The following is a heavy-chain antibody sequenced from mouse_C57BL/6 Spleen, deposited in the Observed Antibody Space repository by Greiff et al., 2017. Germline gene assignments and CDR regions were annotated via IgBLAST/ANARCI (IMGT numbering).Heavy chain of an antibody. CDR2: INPYNGGT. Sequence: EVKLMESGPVLVKPGASVKMSCKASGYTFTDYYMNWVKQSHGKSLEWIGVINPYNGGTSYNQKFKGKATLTVDKSSSTAYMELNSLTSEDSAVYDCARSDGSSLYYFDYWGQGTTLTVSS. J-gene: IGHJ2*01. V-gene: IGHV1-19*01. CDR3: ARSDGSSLYYFDY. D-gene: IGHD1-1*01. CDR1: GYTFTDYY.